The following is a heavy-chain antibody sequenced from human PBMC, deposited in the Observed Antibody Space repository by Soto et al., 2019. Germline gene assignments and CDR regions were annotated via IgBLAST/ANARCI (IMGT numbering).Heavy chain of an antibody. D-gene: IGHD2-2*01. Sequence: GASVKVSCKASGYSFTAYNIHWVRQAPGQGLEWMGWINPSSGDTKYAQKFQGWVTMTRDTSISTAYLELSRLRSDDSAMYYFARDLRDCSSTFCHYYFPYWGQGALVTVSS. CDR2: INPSSGDT. CDR3: ARDLRDCSSTFCHYYFPY. V-gene: IGHV1-2*04. J-gene: IGHJ4*02. CDR1: GYSFTAYN.